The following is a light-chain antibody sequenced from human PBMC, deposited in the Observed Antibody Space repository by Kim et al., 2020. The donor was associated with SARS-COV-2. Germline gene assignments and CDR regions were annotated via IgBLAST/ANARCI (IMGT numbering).Light chain of an antibody. J-gene: IGLJ3*02. CDR1: KLGDKY. Sequence: SYELTQPPSVSVSPGQTASITCYGDKLGDKYACWYQQKPGQSPVLVIYQDSKRPSGIPERFSGSNSGNTATLTISGTQAMDEADYYCQAWDSSTALVFGGGTQLTVL. CDR2: QDS. CDR3: QAWDSSTALV. V-gene: IGLV3-1*01.